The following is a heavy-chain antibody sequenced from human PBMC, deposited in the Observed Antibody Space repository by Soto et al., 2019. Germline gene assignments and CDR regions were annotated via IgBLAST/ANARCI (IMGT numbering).Heavy chain of an antibody. D-gene: IGHD6-25*01. CDR3: ARHHHLVAADTNRWFDA. Sequence: QLQLQASGPGLVKPAETLSLSCTVSGGSISTSSYSWGWIRRPPGKGLEWIGSIYYSGSTYYNPSLKSRVTMSADTSKSRFSLKLSSVTAADTPVYYCARHHHLVAADTNRWFDAWGPGTLVTVSS. CDR2: IYYSGST. V-gene: IGHV4-39*01. J-gene: IGHJ5*01. CDR1: GGSISTSSYS.